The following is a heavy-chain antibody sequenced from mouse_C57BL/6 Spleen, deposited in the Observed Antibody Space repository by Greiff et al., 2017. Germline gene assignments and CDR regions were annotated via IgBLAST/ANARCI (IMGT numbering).Heavy chain of an antibody. CDR2: ISDGGSYT. J-gene: IGHJ2*01. V-gene: IGHV5-4*01. Sequence: EVHLVESGGGLVKPGGSLKLSCAASGFTFSSCAFSWFRQTPDKRLEWVATISDGGSYTYYQDKVTGRFTISRDNAKNNLYLQMSHLKSEDTAMYYCASDAYYSNLYYWGQGTTLTVSS. CDR1: GFTFSSCA. D-gene: IGHD2-5*01. CDR3: ASDAYYSNLYY.